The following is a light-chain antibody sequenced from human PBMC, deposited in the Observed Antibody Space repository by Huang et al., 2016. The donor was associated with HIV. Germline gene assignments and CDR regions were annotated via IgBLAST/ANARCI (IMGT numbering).Light chain of an antibody. CDR1: QSSSNY. CDR3: QQNYGSPFT. J-gene: IGKJ4*01. Sequence: DIQMTQSPSSLSAAGGDRVNITGRAGQSSSNYWSWYQQRPGKAPKLLVYGASRLQRGVPSRFSGIGSETDFTLTISSLQPEDFATYYCQQNYGSPFTFGGRTKVDIK. CDR2: GAS. V-gene: IGKV1-39*01.